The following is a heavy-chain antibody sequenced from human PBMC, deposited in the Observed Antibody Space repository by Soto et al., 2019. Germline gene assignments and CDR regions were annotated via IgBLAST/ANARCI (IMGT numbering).Heavy chain of an antibody. V-gene: IGHV3-30-3*01. D-gene: IGHD5-18*01. J-gene: IGHJ3*01. CDR1: GFAFSTYA. Sequence: QVQVVESGGGVVQPGRSLRLSCAASGFAFSTYAMHWVRQAPGKGLEWVAVISHHGSDKYYTDSVKGRFTISRDNSKNTLSLEMSSLRPEDTAVYYCARDQGYSFVRDAFDLWGQGTMVTVSS. CDR3: ARDQGYSFVRDAFDL. CDR2: ISHHGSDK.